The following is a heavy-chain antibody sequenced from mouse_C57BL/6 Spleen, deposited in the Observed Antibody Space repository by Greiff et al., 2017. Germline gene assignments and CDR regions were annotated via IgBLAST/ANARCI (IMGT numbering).Heavy chain of an antibody. Sequence: EVMLVESGGGLVQPGGSMKLSCAVSGFTFSDAWMDWVCQSPEKGLGRVAEIRNKANNHATYYAESVKGSFTITRDDSKSSVYLQMNSLRAEDAGVYYCTRPQVGWFGYWGQGTLVTVSA. J-gene: IGHJ3*01. CDR2: IRNKANNHAT. D-gene: IGHD1-3*01. CDR3: TRPQVGWFGY. CDR1: GFTFSDAW. V-gene: IGHV6-6*01.